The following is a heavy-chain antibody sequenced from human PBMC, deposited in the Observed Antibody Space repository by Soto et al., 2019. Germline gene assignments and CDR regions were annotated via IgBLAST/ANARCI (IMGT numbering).Heavy chain of an antibody. Sequence: ASVKVSCKASGYTFTSYCINWVRHAPGQALEWMGWINVYNGDTNYTQKFQGRVTMTTDTSTSTAYMELRSLRSDDTAVYYCARHILSSPPYYFHYWGQGTLVTVSS. CDR3: ARHILSSPPYYFHY. J-gene: IGHJ4*02. CDR2: INVYNGDT. D-gene: IGHD2-21*01. V-gene: IGHV1-18*01. CDR1: GYTFTSYC.